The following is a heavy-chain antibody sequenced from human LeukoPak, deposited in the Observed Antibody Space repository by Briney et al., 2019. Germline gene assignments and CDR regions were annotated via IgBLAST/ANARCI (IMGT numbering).Heavy chain of an antibody. Sequence: GASVKVSCKASGYTFTSYGISWVRQAPGQGLEWMGWISAYNGNTNYAQKLQGRVTITTDESTSTAYMELSSLRSEDTAVYYCARDSNYERGYNWFDPWGQGTLVTVSS. V-gene: IGHV1-18*01. CDR1: GYTFTSYG. CDR3: ARDSNYERGYNWFDP. J-gene: IGHJ5*02. D-gene: IGHD4-11*01. CDR2: ISAYNGNT.